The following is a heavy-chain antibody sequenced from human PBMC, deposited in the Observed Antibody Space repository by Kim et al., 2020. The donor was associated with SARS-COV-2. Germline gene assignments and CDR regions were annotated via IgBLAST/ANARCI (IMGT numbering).Heavy chain of an antibody. CDR3: ARDNTVTNDAFDI. Sequence: ASVKVSCKASGYTFTSYYMHWVRQAPGQGLEWMGIINPSGGSTSYAQKFQGRVTMTRDTSTSTVYRGLSSLRSEDTAVYYCARDNTVTNDAFDIWGQGTMVTVSS. D-gene: IGHD4-17*01. J-gene: IGHJ3*02. CDR1: GYTFTSYY. CDR2: INPSGGST. V-gene: IGHV1-46*01.